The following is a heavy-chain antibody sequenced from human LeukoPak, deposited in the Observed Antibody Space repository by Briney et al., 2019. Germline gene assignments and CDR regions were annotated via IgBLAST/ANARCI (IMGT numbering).Heavy chain of an antibody. J-gene: IGHJ3*02. V-gene: IGHV4-34*01. CDR2: INHSGST. D-gene: IGHD3-10*01. CDR3: ARHPSYGAFDI. CDR1: GGSFSGYY. Sequence: PSETLSLTCAVYGGSFSGYYWSWIRQPPGKGLEWIGEINHSGSTNYNPSLKSRVTISVDTSKNQFSLKLSSVTAADTAVYYCARHPSYGAFDIWGQGTMVTVSS.